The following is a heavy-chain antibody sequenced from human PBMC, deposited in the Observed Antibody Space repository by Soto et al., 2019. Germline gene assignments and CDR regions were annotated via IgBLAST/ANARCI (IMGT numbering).Heavy chain of an antibody. J-gene: IGHJ4*02. CDR2: IYYSGST. V-gene: IGHV4-61*01. CDR3: ARVYYDFWSGYYPMYYFDY. Sequence: SETLSLTCTVSGDSVTSGNYYWTWIRQPPGKGLEWVGHIYYSGSTNYSPSLKSRVTISLNTSNNQFSLKVTSVTAADTAVYYCARVYYDFWSGYYPMYYFDYWGQGTLVTVSS. CDR1: GDSVTSGNYY. D-gene: IGHD3-3*01.